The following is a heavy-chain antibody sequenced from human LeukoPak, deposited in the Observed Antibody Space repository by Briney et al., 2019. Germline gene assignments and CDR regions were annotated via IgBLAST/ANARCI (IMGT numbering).Heavy chain of an antibody. CDR3: ANLEGAAGTMVIFRSDAFDI. CDR1: GFTFSSYA. V-gene: IGHV3-23*01. Sequence: PGGSLRLSCAASGFTFSSYAMSWARQAPGKGLEWVSAISGSGGSTYYADSVKGRFTISRDNSKNTLYLQMNSLRAEDTAVYYCANLEGAAGTMVIFRSDAFDIWGQGTMVTVSS. D-gene: IGHD6-13*01. J-gene: IGHJ3*02. CDR2: ISGSGGST.